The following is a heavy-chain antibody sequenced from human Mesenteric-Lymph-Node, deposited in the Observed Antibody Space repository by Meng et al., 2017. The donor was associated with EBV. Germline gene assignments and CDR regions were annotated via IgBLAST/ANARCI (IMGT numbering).Heavy chain of an antibody. Sequence: QVQLQQSGPGLVKPSXTLSLTCAISGDSVASNSAAWNWIRQSPSRGLEWLGRTYYRSKWYNDYAVSVKSRITINPDTSKNQFSLQLNSVTPEDTAVYYCARDRLTAMVKGGWFDPWGQGTLVTVSS. V-gene: IGHV6-1*01. CDR1: GDSVASNSAA. D-gene: IGHD5-18*01. J-gene: IGHJ5*02. CDR2: TYYRSKWYN. CDR3: ARDRLTAMVKGGWFDP.